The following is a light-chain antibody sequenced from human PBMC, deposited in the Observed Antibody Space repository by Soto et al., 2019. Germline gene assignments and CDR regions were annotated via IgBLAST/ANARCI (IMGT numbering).Light chain of an antibody. CDR2: EVS. V-gene: IGLV2-8*01. CDR3: SSYAGSNLWV. CDR1: SSDVGNYKY. J-gene: IGLJ3*02. Sequence: QSVLTQSPSASGSPGQSVTICCTRTSSDVGNYKYVSWYQQHPGKAPKLMIYEVSKRPSGVPDRFSGSKSGNTASLTVSGLQVEDEADYYCSSYAGSNLWVFGGGTKLTVL.